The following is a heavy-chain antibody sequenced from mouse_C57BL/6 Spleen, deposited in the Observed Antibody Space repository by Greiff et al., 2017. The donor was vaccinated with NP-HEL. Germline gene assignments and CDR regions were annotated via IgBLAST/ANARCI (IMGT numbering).Heavy chain of an antibody. CDR2: INPNNGGT. J-gene: IGHJ4*01. D-gene: IGHD2-5*01. CDR1: GYTFTDYN. CDR3: ARWDYSNYPYAMDY. V-gene: IGHV1-18*01. Sequence: VQLQQSGPELVKPGASVKIPCKASGYTFTDYNMDWVKQSHGKSLEWIGDINPNNGGTIYNQKFKGKATLTVDKSSSTAYMELRSLTSEDTAVYYCARWDYSNYPYAMDYWGQGTSVTVSS.